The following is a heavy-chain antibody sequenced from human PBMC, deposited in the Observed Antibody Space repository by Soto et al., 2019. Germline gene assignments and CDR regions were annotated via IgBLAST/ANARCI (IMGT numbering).Heavy chain of an antibody. V-gene: IGHV3-30-3*01. CDR1: GFSFSAYT. D-gene: IGHD6-13*01. CDR2: ISFGGTSK. CDR3: ARAGYSSSQGDYFYGMDV. Sequence: QVQLVESGGGVVQPGRSLRLSCAASGFSFSAYTMHWVRQVPGKRLEWVAVISFGGTSKYYADSVKGRFTISRDNSDNTLYLQMNNLREDDTALYYCARAGYSSSQGDYFYGMDVWGQGTTVTVSS. J-gene: IGHJ6*02.